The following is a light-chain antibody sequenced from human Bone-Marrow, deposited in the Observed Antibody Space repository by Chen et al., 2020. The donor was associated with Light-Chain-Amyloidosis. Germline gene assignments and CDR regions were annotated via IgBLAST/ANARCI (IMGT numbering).Light chain of an antibody. J-gene: IGLJ2*01. Sequence: QSVLTQPPSASATPGQRVTISRSGASSNIGRNTVNWYQQLPGAAPTLVIYSNDQRPIGGSDRFSGSKSGTSASLAITGLRSEDEADYYCTAWDDSLNVRVFGGGTKLTVL. V-gene: IGLV1-44*01. CDR3: TAWDDSLNVRV. CDR2: SND. CDR1: SSNIGRNT.